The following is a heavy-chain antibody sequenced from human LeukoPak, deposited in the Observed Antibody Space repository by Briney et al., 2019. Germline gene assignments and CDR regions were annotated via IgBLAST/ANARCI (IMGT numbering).Heavy chain of an antibody. D-gene: IGHD3-10*01. CDR2: ISYDGSNK. CDR3: ARDGPLTPLITMVRGAGTYYFDY. V-gene: IGHV3-30-3*01. J-gene: IGHJ4*02. CDR1: GFTFSSYA. Sequence: GGSLRLSCAASGFTFSSYAMPWVRQAPGKGLEWVAVISYDGSNKYYADSVKGRFTISRDNSKNTLYLQMNSLRAEDTAVYYCARDGPLTPLITMVRGAGTYYFDYWGQGTLVTVSS.